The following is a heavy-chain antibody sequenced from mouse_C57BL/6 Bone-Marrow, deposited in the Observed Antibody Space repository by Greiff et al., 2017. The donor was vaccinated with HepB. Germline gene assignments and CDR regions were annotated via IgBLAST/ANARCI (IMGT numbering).Heavy chain of an antibody. J-gene: IGHJ4*01. CDR2: ISSGGDYI. Sequence: EVKLVESGEGLVKPGGSLKLSCAASGFTFSSYAMSWVRQTPEKRLEWVAYISSGGDYIYYADTVKGRFTISRDNARNTLYLQMSSLKSEDTAMYYCTREYYYGSSYDYYAMDYWGQGTSVTVSS. CDR3: TREYYYGSSYDYYAMDY. D-gene: IGHD1-1*01. CDR1: GFTFSSYA. V-gene: IGHV5-9-1*02.